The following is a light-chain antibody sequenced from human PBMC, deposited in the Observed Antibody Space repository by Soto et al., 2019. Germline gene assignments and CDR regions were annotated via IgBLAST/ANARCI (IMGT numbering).Light chain of an antibody. V-gene: IGKV1-5*03. CDR1: QSISGS. CDR2: KAS. CDR3: QQYNTYWA. J-gene: IGKJ1*01. Sequence: DIQMTQSPSTLSASVGDRVTITCRACQSISGSLAWYQQKPGKAPKLLIYKASTLEGGVPSRFSGSGSGTEFTLTISSLQPDDFATYYCQQYNTYWAFGQGTKVEIK.